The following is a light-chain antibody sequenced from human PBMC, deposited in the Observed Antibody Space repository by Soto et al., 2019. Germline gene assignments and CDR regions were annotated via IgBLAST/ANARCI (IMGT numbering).Light chain of an antibody. CDR1: QSVSSY. Sequence: EIVLTQSPATLSVSPGERATLSCRASQSVSSYLAWYQQKPGQAPRLLIYGASSRATGIPDRFSGSGSGTDFTLTISGLEPEDFAVYYCQQYGSSPFTFGQGTRLENK. V-gene: IGKV3-20*01. CDR2: GAS. CDR3: QQYGSSPFT. J-gene: IGKJ5*01.